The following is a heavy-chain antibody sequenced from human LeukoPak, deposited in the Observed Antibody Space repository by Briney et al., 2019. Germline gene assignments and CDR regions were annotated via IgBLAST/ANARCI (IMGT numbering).Heavy chain of an antibody. D-gene: IGHD6-13*01. Sequence: SQTLSLTCTVSGGSISSGGYYWSWIRQHPGKGLEWIGYIYYSGSTYYNPPLKSRVTISVDTSKNQFSLKLSSVTAADTAVYYCARMGGGYSSSWYLNTPGDYFDYWGQGTLVTVSS. J-gene: IGHJ4*02. V-gene: IGHV4-31*03. CDR2: IYYSGST. CDR3: ARMGGGYSSSWYLNTPGDYFDY. CDR1: GGSISSGGYY.